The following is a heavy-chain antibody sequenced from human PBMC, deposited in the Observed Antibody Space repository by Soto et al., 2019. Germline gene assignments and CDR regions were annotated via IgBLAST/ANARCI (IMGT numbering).Heavy chain of an antibody. CDR1: GGTFSSYA. V-gene: IGHV1-69*13. CDR2: IIPIFGTA. CDR3: AREEGLNDAFDI. J-gene: IGHJ3*02. Sequence: SVKVSCKASGGTFSSYAISWVRQAPGQGLEWMGGIIPIFGTANYAQKFQGRVTITADESTSTAYMELSSLRSEDTAVYYCAREEGLNDAFDIWGQGTMVTVSS.